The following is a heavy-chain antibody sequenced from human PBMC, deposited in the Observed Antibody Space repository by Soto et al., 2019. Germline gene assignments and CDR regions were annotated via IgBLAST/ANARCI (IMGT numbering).Heavy chain of an antibody. Sequence: PTLVNPTQTLTLTCTFSGFSLSTSGVGVGWIRQPPGKALEWLALIYWNDDKRYSPSLKSRLTITKDTSKNQVVLTMTNMDPVDTATYYCAHAYEGVGAKYFDYWGQGTLVTVSS. J-gene: IGHJ4*02. D-gene: IGHD1-26*01. CDR2: IYWNDDK. CDR3: AHAYEGVGAKYFDY. CDR1: GFSLSTSGVG. V-gene: IGHV2-5*01.